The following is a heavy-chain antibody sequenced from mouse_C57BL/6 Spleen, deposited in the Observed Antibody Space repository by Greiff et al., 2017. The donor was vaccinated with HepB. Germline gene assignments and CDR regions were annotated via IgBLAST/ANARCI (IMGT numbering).Heavy chain of an antibody. CDR1: GYAFSSYW. CDR2: IYPGDGDT. CDR3: ARDTTVVDFDY. Sequence: VMLVESGAELVKPGASVKISCKASGYAFSSYWMNWVKQRPGKGLEWIGQIYPGDGDTNYNGKFKGKATLTADKSSSTAYMQLSSLTSEDSAVYFCARDTTVVDFDYWGQGTTLTVSS. D-gene: IGHD1-1*01. J-gene: IGHJ2*01. V-gene: IGHV1-80*01.